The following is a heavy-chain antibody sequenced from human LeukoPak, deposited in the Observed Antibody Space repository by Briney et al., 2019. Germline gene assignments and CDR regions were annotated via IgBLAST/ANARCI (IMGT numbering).Heavy chain of an antibody. CDR1: GFSFTSHW. J-gene: IGHJ6*03. V-gene: IGHV5-51*01. Sequence: GESLKISCKGSGFSFTSHWIGWVRQMPGKGLEWMGIIYPGDSDTRYSPSFQGQVTISADKSIGTAYLQWSSLKASDTAMYYCARQGSGYSPTYYYYMDVWGKGTTVTISS. CDR3: ARQGSGYSPTYYYYMDV. D-gene: IGHD5-18*01. CDR2: IYPGDSDT.